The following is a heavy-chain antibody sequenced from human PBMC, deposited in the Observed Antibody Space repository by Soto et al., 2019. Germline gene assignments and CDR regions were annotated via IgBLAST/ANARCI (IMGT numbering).Heavy chain of an antibody. D-gene: IGHD4-4*01. CDR1: GFTFSTYP. J-gene: IGHJ6*02. CDR3: VKPPVITASYYYYDMDV. CDR2: ISGSGIST. V-gene: IGHV3-23*01. Sequence: GGSLRLSCAASGFTFSTYPMSWGRQAPGKGLEWVSGISGSGISTYYTDSVKGRFTISRDNSKNTVFLQMNSLRDEDTAVYYCVKPPVITASYYYYDMDVWGQGTTVTVSS.